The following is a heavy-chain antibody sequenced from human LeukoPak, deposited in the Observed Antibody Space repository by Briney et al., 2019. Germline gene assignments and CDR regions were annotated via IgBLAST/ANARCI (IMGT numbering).Heavy chain of an antibody. CDR1: GFTFSSYA. V-gene: IGHV3-23*01. CDR2: ISGSGGST. Sequence: GGSLRLSCAASGFTFSSYAMSWVRQAPGKGLEWVSAISGSGGSTYYADSVKGRFTISRDNSKNTLYLQMNSLRAEDTAVYYCARASYCSGGICYYYYWGQGTLVTVSS. D-gene: IGHD2-15*01. CDR3: ARASYCSGGICYYYY. J-gene: IGHJ4*02.